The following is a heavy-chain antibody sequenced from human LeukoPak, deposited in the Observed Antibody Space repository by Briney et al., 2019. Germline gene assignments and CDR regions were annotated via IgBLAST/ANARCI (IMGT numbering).Heavy chain of an antibody. CDR2: IIGSSGDT. V-gene: IGHV3-23*01. Sequence: PGGSLRLSCAASGITFSNFAMSWVRQAPGKGLEWVSLIIGSSGDTFYANSVKGRFTISRDNSKNRLYLQMNSLRAEDTALYYCAKGAYDYIEMGYFDSWGQGTLVTVSS. CDR3: AKGAYDYIEMGYFDS. CDR1: GITFSNFA. D-gene: IGHD5-12*01. J-gene: IGHJ4*02.